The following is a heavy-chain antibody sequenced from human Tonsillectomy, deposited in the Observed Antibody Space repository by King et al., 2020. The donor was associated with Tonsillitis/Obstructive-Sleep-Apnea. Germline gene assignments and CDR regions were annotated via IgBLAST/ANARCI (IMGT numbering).Heavy chain of an antibody. V-gene: IGHV3-11*06. J-gene: IGHJ5*02. CDR1: GFTFSDYY. D-gene: IGHD2-2*01. CDR2: ISSSSSYT. CDR3: ARRVGYCSSTSCYFGWFDP. Sequence: VQLVESGGGLVKPGGSLRLSCAASGFTFSDYYMSWIRQAPGKGLEWVSYISSSSSYTNYADSVKGRFTISRDNAKNSLYLQMNSLRAEDTAVYYCARRVGYCSSTSCYFGWFDPWVQGTLVTVSS.